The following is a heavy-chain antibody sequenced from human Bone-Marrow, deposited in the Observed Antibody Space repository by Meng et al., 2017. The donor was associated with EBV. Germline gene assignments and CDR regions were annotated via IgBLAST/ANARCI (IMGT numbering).Heavy chain of an antibody. CDR3: ASESGRGFTPDY. D-gene: IGHD3-10*01. CDR1: GGTFRSDA. V-gene: IGHV1-69*01. CDR2: LIPLSDAP. Sequence: QAQVVQSGAEVKKPGSSVKVSCKTSGGTFRSDAISWVRQAPGQGREWMGGLIPLSDAPHYAQKFQGRVTITADESTSTHYLDLSGLRAEDTAVYYCASESGRGFTPDYWGQGTLVTVSS. J-gene: IGHJ4*02.